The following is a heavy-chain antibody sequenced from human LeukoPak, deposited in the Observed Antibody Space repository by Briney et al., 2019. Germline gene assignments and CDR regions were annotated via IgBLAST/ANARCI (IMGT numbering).Heavy chain of an antibody. Sequence: ASVKVSCKASGYTFTGYYMHWVRHAPGQGLEWMGWINPNSGGTNYAQKFQGRVTMTRDTYISTAYMELSRLRSDDTAVYYCARYTKGVDSSGYLDYWGQGTLVTVSS. J-gene: IGHJ4*02. V-gene: IGHV1-2*02. CDR1: GYTFTGYY. CDR2: INPNSGGT. CDR3: ARYTKGVDSSGYLDY. D-gene: IGHD3-22*01.